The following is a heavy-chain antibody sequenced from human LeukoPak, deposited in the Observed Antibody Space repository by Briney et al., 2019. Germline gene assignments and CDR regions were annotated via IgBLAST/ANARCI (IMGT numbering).Heavy chain of an antibody. CDR1: GYTFTGYY. CDR2: INPNSGGT. V-gene: IGHV1-2*02. CDR3: ARGGTLYDFWSGYQNY. D-gene: IGHD3-3*01. Sequence: ASVKVSCKASGYTFTGYYMHWVRQAPGQGLEWMGWINPNSGGTNYAQKFQGRVTMTRDTSISTAYMELSRLRSDDTAVYYCARGGTLYDFWSGYQNYWGQGTLVTVSS. J-gene: IGHJ4*02.